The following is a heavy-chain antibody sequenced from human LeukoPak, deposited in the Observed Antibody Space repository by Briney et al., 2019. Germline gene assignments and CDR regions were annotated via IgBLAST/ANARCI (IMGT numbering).Heavy chain of an antibody. CDR3: ARGLYYYGTDAFDI. V-gene: IGHV3-21*01. J-gene: IGHJ3*02. CDR1: GFSFSSCS. D-gene: IGHD3-16*01. CDR2: ISASGNYI. Sequence: TGGSLRLSCAAPGFSFSSCSMDWVRQAPGRGLEWVSSISASGNYIYYADSVKGRFTISRDSAENSLYLQMNSLGAEDTAVYYCARGLYYYGTDAFDIWGQGTMVTVS.